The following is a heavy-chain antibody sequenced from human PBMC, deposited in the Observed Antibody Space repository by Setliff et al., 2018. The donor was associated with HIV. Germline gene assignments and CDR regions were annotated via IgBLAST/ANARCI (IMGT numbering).Heavy chain of an antibody. CDR3: ATDPGYSSTWYSESFQH. V-gene: IGHV1-69*06. CDR1: GYTFTSYG. CDR2: IIPMFGAA. Sequence: SVKVSCKASGYTFTSYGISWVRQAPGQGLEWMGGIIPMFGAANYAQKFQGRLTMTEDTSTDTAYMELSSLRSDDTAMYYCATDPGYSSTWYSESFQHWGQGTVVTVSS. J-gene: IGHJ1*01. D-gene: IGHD6-13*01.